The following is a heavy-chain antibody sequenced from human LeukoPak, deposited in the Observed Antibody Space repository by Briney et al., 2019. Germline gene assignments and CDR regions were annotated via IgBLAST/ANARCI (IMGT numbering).Heavy chain of an antibody. V-gene: IGHV3-23*01. J-gene: IGHJ4*02. D-gene: IGHD3-22*01. Sequence: TGGSLRLSCAASGFTFSSCAMSWVRQAPGKGLEWVSSVSGSGGYTYYAGSVEGRFTISRDNSKNTLYLQMNSLRAEDTAIYYCAKDRPNYYDSSGHYYRRDGDYWGQGTLVTVSS. CDR2: VSGSGGYT. CDR3: AKDRPNYYDSSGHYYRRDGDY. CDR1: GFTFSSCA.